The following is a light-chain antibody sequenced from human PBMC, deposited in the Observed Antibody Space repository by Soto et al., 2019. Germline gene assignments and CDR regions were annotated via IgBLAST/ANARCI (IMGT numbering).Light chain of an antibody. J-gene: IGLJ1*01. Sequence: SVLTQPASVSGSLGQSITISCTGTSSDVGGYNYVSWYQQHPGKAPKLIIYDVSNRPSGVSNRFSGSKSGNTASLTISGLQAEDEADYYCCSYTTTTTPYVFGTGTKLTVL. CDR3: CSYTTTTTPYV. V-gene: IGLV2-14*01. CDR1: SSDVGGYNY. CDR2: DVS.